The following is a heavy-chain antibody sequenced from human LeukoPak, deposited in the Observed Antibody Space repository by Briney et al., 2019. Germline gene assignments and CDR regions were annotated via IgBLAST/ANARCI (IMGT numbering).Heavy chain of an antibody. CDR3: AGGRTDIVVVPATLRNYYFDY. V-gene: IGHV1-69*06. CDR1: GGTFSSYD. J-gene: IGHJ4*02. Sequence: SVKVSCTASGGTFSSYDISWVRQAPGQGLEWMGGIMPMFGKANYAQKFQGRVTTTADKATSTAYMELSSLRSEDTAVYYCAGGRTDIVVVPATLRNYYFDYWGQGTLVTVSS. D-gene: IGHD2-2*01. CDR2: IMPMFGKA.